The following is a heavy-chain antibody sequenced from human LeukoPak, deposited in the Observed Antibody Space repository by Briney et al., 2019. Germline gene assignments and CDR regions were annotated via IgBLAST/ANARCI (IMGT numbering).Heavy chain of an antibody. D-gene: IGHD5-24*01. V-gene: IGHV4-34*01. CDR1: GGSFSGYY. CDR2: INHSGST. Sequence: SETLSLTCAVYGGSFSGYYWSWIRQPPGKGLEWIGEINHSGSTNYNPSLKSRVTISVDTSKNQFSLKLSSVTAADTAVYYRARGKEEMATGSYYFDYWGQGTLVTVSS. J-gene: IGHJ4*02. CDR3: ARGKEEMATGSYYFDY.